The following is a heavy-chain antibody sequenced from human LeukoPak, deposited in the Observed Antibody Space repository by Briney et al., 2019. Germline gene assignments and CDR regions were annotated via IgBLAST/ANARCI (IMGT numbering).Heavy chain of an antibody. CDR1: GGSFSGYY. V-gene: IGHV4-34*01. Sequence: SETLSLTCAVYGGSFSGYYWSWIGQPPGKGLEWIGEINHSGSTNYNPSLKSRVTISVDTSKNQFSLKLSSVTAADTAVYYCARGRRYSSNGRGFDPWGQGTLVTVSS. J-gene: IGHJ5*02. CDR2: INHSGST. D-gene: IGHD6-13*01. CDR3: ARGRRYSSNGRGFDP.